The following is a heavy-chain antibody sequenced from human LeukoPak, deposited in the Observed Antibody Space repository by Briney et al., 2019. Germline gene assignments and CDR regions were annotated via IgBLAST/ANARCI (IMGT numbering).Heavy chain of an antibody. CDR3: ARGANWLFDS. Sequence: SETLSLTCTVSGGSISSYYWTWIRQPPGKGLEWIGYIYYTGSSSYNPSLKNRVTISVDTSKHQFSLRLSSVIAADTAVYYCARGANWLFDSWGQGTLVTVSS. CDR2: IYYTGSS. CDR1: GGSISSYY. V-gene: IGHV4-59*01. J-gene: IGHJ4*02. D-gene: IGHD7-27*01.